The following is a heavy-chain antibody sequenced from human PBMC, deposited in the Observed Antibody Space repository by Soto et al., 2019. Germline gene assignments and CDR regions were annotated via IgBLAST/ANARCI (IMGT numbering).Heavy chain of an antibody. CDR1: GDTFNDYY. CDR3: ARESGGATATLDYYYFYMDV. D-gene: IGHD2-15*01. Sequence: QVQLVQSGAEVTKPGASVTVSCRSSGDTFNDYYIHWVRQAPGQGLKWMGWTNPNGGVTKYAQKFHGWVTMTRDTSIRTVYMQLSRLRSDDTAVYYCARESGGATATLDYYYFYMDVWGTGTTVTVSS. J-gene: IGHJ6*03. CDR2: TNPNGGVT. V-gene: IGHV1-2*04.